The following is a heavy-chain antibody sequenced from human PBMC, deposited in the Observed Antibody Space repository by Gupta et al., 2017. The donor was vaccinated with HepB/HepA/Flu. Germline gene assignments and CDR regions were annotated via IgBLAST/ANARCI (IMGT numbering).Heavy chain of an antibody. V-gene: IGHV3-74*01. CDR3: AGRRRDDTHYYYYGMDV. Sequence: EVQLVESGGGLVQPGGYLRLSCAASGFIFCSYWLHWVRQVPGKGLVWVSRINNDGSNTVYADSVKGRFTIARDNAKKTLYLQMNSLRDEDTAVYYCAGRRRDDTHYYYYGMDVWGQGTTVTVS. J-gene: IGHJ6*02. CDR1: GFIFCSYW. CDR2: INNDGSNT. D-gene: IGHD3-9*01.